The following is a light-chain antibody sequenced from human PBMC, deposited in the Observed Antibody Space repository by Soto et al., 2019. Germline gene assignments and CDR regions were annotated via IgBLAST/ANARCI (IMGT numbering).Light chain of an antibody. J-gene: IGKJ1*01. V-gene: IGKV3-20*01. Sequence: IVLTQSPVTLSLSPGERATLSCRASQSVSSSYLAWYQQKPGQAPRLLIYGASSRATDIPDRYSGSGSGTDFTLTISRLEPEDFAVYYCQQYGSSPATFGQGTKVDIK. CDR1: QSVSSSY. CDR2: GAS. CDR3: QQYGSSPAT.